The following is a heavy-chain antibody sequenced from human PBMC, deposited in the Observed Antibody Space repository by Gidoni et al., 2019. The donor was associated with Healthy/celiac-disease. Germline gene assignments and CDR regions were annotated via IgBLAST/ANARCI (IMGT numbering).Heavy chain of an antibody. CDR1: GFTFSSYA. CDR3: AKGPAQADTAMYY. J-gene: IGHJ4*02. Sequence: EVQLLESGGGLVQPGGSLRLSCAASGFTFSSYAMSWVRQAPGKGLECVSAISGSGGSTYYADSVKGRFTISRDNSKNTLYLQMNSLRAEDTAVYYCAKGPAQADTAMYYWGQGTLVTVSS. V-gene: IGHV3-23*01. CDR2: ISGSGGST. D-gene: IGHD5-18*01.